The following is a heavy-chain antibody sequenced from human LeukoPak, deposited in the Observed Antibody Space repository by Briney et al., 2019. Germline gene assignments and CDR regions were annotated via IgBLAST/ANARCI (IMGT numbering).Heavy chain of an antibody. CDR1: GGSISSSIYY. CDR2: MYYSGRT. V-gene: IGHV4-39*01. J-gene: IGHJ4*02. D-gene: IGHD5-12*01. CDR3: ARHPLRVATPDY. Sequence: SETLSLTCTVSGGSISSSIYYWGWIRPPPGKGLEWIGCMYYSGRTYYHPSLKIRVTISVHTSNNPSSLRLMSVTAADTAVYYCARHPLRVATPDYWGQGTLVTVSS.